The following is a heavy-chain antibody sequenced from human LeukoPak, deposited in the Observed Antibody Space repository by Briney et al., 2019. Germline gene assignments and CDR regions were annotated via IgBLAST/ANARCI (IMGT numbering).Heavy chain of an antibody. CDR2: ICAYNGNT. J-gene: IGHJ3*02. CDR3: ARPSGWYDAFDI. D-gene: IGHD6-19*01. V-gene: IGHV1-18*04. Sequence: ASVKVSCKASGYTFTGYYMHWVRQAPGQGLEWMGWICAYNGNTNYAQKLQGRVTMTTDTSTSTAYMELRSLRSDDTAVYYCARPSGWYDAFDIWGQGTMVTVSS. CDR1: GYTFTGYY.